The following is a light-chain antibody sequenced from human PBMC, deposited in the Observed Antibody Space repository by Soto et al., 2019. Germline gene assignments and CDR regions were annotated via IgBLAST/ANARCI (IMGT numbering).Light chain of an antibody. J-gene: IGLJ2*01. V-gene: IGLV2-14*01. CDR1: SSDVGGYDY. Sequence: QSVLTQPASVSGSPGQAITISCTGTSSDVGGYDYVSWYQQHPGKAPKLMIYDVSNRPSGVSNRFSGSKSGNTASLIITGLQAEDEADYYCSSYTSSSTQVVFGGGTKLTV. CDR2: DVS. CDR3: SSYTSSSTQVV.